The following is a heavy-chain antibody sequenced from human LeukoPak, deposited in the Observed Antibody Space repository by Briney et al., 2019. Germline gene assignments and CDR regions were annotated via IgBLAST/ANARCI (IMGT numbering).Heavy chain of an antibody. CDR3: ARGLRRSGIEN. V-gene: IGHV4-30-2*01. J-gene: IGHJ4*02. Sequence: SETLSLTCTVSGGSISSYSWSWIRQPPGKGLEWIGYIYHSGSTYYNPSLKSRVTISVDGSKNQFSLKLSSVTAADTAVYYCARGLRRSGIENWGQGTLVTVSS. CDR2: IYHSGST. CDR1: GGSISSYS. D-gene: IGHD4-23*01.